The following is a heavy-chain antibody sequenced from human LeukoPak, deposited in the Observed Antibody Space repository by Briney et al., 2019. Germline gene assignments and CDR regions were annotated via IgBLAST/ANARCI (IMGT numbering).Heavy chain of an antibody. D-gene: IGHD3-10*01. J-gene: IGHJ4*02. Sequence: GGSLRLSCAASGFTFSSYDMHWVRQAPGKGLEWVAFIRYDGSNKYYADSVKGRFIISRDNSKNTLYLQMSSVRAEDTAVYYCANENGGPDYWGQGTLVTVSS. CDR3: ANENGGPDY. CDR2: IRYDGSNK. CDR1: GFTFSSYD. V-gene: IGHV3-30*02.